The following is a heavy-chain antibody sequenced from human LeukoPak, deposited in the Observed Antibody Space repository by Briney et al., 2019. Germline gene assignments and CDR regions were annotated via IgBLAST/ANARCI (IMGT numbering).Heavy chain of an antibody. J-gene: IGHJ4*02. CDR3: ARDFHYSTLDY. Sequence: PGGSLRLSCAASGFTFSSSWMDSVRQAPGKGLEWVAKIKPDGSQTYYVDSVKGRFTISRDNAKNSLFLQMNSLRAEDTAVYYCARDFHYSTLDYWGQGILVTVTS. CDR2: IKPDGSQT. V-gene: IGHV3-7*01. CDR1: GFTFSSSW. D-gene: IGHD6-13*01.